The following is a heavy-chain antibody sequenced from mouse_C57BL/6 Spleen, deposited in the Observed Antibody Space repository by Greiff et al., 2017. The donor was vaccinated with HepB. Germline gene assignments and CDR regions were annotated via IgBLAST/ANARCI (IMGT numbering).Heavy chain of an antibody. CDR1: GFTFSDYY. V-gene: IGHV5-16*01. CDR3: ARDYYGRNAMDY. Sequence: EVQLVESEGGLVQPGSSMKLSCTASGFTFSDYYMAWVRQVPEKGLEWVANINYDGSSTYYLDSLKSRFIISRDNAKNILYLQMSSLKSEDTATYYCARDYYGRNAMDYWGQGTSVTVSS. J-gene: IGHJ4*01. CDR2: INYDGSST. D-gene: IGHD1-1*01.